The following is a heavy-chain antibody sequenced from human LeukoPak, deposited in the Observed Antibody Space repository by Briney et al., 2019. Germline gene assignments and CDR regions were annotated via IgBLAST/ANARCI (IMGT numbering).Heavy chain of an antibody. CDR2: ISYDGSNK. J-gene: IGHJ4*02. CDR1: GFTFSSYA. Sequence: GGSLRLSCAASGFTFSSYAMHWVRQAPGKGLEWVAVISYDGSNKYYADSVKGRFTISRDNSKNTLYLQMNSLRAEDTAVYYCAKDRGYWGQGTLVTVSS. V-gene: IGHV3-30-3*01. CDR3: AKDRGY.